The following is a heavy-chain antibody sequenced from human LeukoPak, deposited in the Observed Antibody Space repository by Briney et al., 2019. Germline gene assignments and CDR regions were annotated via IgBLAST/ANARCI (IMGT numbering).Heavy chain of an antibody. D-gene: IGHD4-17*01. CDR2: IYYSGNT. Sequence: SQTLSLTCAVSGGSISSGVYSWSWIRQPPGKGLEWIGYIYYSGNTYYYPSLRSRVSISVDTSKNQLSLKLNSVTAADTAVYFCARGDYGDYHDAFDIWGQGTMVTVSS. J-gene: IGHJ3*02. CDR3: ARGDYGDYHDAFDI. V-gene: IGHV4-30-4*07. CDR1: GGSISSGVYS.